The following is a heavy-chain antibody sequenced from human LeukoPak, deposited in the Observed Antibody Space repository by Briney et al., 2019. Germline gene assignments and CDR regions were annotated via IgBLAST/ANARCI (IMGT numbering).Heavy chain of an antibody. CDR2: LYRGGDT. D-gene: IGHD5-24*01. V-gene: IGHV3-66*04. CDR3: TRHRDGYGLAFDI. Sequence: GGSLRLSCAASGFTVSSNYMSWVRQAPGKGLEWVSVLYRGGDTYYADSVKGRFTISRDNSKNTLYLQMNSLKTEDTAVYYCTRHRDGYGLAFDIWGQGTMVTVSS. CDR1: GFTVSSNY. J-gene: IGHJ3*02.